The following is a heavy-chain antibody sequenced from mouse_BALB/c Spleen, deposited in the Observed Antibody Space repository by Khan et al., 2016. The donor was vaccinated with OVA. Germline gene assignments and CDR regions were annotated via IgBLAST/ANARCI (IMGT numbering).Heavy chain of an antibody. D-gene: IGHD2-1*01. CDR3: ARGYYGNYEFAY. J-gene: IGHJ3*01. CDR1: GYTFTSYW. V-gene: IGHV1S132*01. CDR2: TFPGTGTT. Sequence: QVQLQQSGAELVKPGASVKLSCKTSGYTFTSYWIQWVKQRPGQGPGWIGPTFPGTGTTYYNENFKGKATLTVDPSSSPAYMQLSSLSSENSAVYVCARGYYGNYEFAYWGQGTLVTVSP.